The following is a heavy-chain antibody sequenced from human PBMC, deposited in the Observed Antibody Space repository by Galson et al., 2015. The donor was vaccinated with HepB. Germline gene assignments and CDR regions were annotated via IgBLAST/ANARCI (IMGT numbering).Heavy chain of an antibody. CDR3: AKDGPPSFIPHFFDS. V-gene: IGHV3-23*01. J-gene: IGHJ4*02. D-gene: IGHD2-21*01. CDR2: ISGGGGHT. CDR1: GFTFSNAW. Sequence: SLRLSCAASGFTFSNAWMSWVRQAPGKGLEWVSSISGGGGHTYYADSVKGRFTISRDRSRNTVSLQMNRLRAEDTAVYYCAKDGPPSFIPHFFDSWGQGTLVTVSS.